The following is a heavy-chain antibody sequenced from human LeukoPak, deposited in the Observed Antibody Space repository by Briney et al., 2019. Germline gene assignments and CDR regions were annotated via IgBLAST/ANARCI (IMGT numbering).Heavy chain of an antibody. Sequence: ETLSLTCTVSGGSISSYYWSWIRQPPAKGREWMGYIYYSGSTNYNPSLKSRVTISVDTSRNQFSLKLSSVTAADTAVYYCARHYQPLLYPGAYFDYWGQGTLVTVSS. CDR1: GGSISSYY. V-gene: IGHV4-59*08. D-gene: IGHD2-2*02. J-gene: IGHJ4*02. CDR3: ARHYQPLLYPGAYFDY. CDR2: IYYSGST.